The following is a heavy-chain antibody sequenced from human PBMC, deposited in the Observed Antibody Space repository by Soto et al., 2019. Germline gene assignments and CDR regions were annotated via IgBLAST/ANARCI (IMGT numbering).Heavy chain of an antibody. CDR1: GFTFSSYA. J-gene: IGHJ6*02. Sequence: HPGGSLRLSCAASGFTFSSYAMSWVRQAPGKGLEWVSAISGSGGSTYYADSVKGRFTISRDNSKNTLYLQMNSLRAEDTAVYYCAKAFSFGGEGGMDVWCQGTTVTVA. V-gene: IGHV3-23*01. CDR2: ISGSGGST. CDR3: AKAFSFGGEGGMDV. D-gene: IGHD3-16*01.